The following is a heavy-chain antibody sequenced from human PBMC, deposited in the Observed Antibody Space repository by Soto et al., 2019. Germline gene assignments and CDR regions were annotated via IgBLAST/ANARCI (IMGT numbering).Heavy chain of an antibody. CDR3: ASLPQGYYDRSGRLVDY. J-gene: IGHJ4*01. D-gene: IGHD3-22*01. CDR2: INPGDGST. Sequence: QVQLVQSGAEVKRPGASVKVSCKAAGYSISSYYLHWVRQAPGQGLEWMGIINPGDGSTRYAQKFQGRVTMTSDTSTSTVHMGLSSLRSEDTAVYYCASLPQGYYDRSGRLVDYWGHGTLVTVSS. CDR1: GYSISSYY. V-gene: IGHV1-46*01.